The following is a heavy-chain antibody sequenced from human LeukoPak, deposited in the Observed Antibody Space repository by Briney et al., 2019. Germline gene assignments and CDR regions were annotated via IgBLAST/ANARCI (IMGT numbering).Heavy chain of an antibody. Sequence: PGGSLRLSCAASGFTFSSYWMSWVRQAPGKGLEWVANIKQDGSEKYYVDSVKGRFTISRDNAKNSLYLQMNSLRAEDTAVYYCAKDTASIFCSSTSCYHDAFDIWGQGTMVTVSS. CDR3: AKDTASIFCSSTSCYHDAFDI. V-gene: IGHV3-7*01. CDR2: IKQDGSEK. J-gene: IGHJ3*02. CDR1: GFTFSSYW. D-gene: IGHD2-2*01.